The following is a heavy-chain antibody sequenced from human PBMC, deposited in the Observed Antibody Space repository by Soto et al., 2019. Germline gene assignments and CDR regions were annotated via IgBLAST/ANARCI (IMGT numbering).Heavy chain of an antibody. CDR2: INHSGST. D-gene: IGHD6-19*01. J-gene: IGHJ6*03. V-gene: IGHV4-34*01. CDR3: ARGFSAAAGKDSSGWYRRSYYYYMDV. Sequence: PSETLTLTCAVYGGPFSGYYWSWIRQPPGKGLEWIGEINHSGSTNYNPSLKSRVTISVDTSKNQFSLKLSSVTAADTAVYYCARGFSAAAGKDSSGWYRRSYYYYMDVWGKGTTVTVSS. CDR1: GGPFSGYY.